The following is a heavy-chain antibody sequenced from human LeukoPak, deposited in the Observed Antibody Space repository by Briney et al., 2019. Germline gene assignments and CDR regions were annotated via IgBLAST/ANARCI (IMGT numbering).Heavy chain of an antibody. D-gene: IGHD3-22*01. Sequence: PGGSLRLSCAASGFTFGTYWMHWVRQAPGKGLVWVSRIIGDGSSTSYADSLKGRFTISRDNGKNTVYLQMDSLRADDTAQYYCARGYSSGYRIDYWGQGTLVTVSS. CDR2: IIGDGSST. CDR3: ARGYSSGYRIDY. CDR1: GFTFGTYW. J-gene: IGHJ4*02. V-gene: IGHV3-74*01.